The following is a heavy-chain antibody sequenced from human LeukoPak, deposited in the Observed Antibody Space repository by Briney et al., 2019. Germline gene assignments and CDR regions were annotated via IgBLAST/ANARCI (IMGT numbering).Heavy chain of an antibody. V-gene: IGHV3-11*03. J-gene: IGHJ4*02. D-gene: IGHD3-22*01. CDR3: AKAYYDTSGRMGGFDY. Sequence: GGSLRLSGAASGFTFSDYQMSWIRQAPGNGLEWDSYISSSSSYTNYADSVKGRFTISRDNAKNSLYLQMNSLRAEDTAVYYCAKAYYDTSGRMGGFDYWGQGTLVTVSS. CDR1: GFTFSDYQ. CDR2: ISSSSSYT.